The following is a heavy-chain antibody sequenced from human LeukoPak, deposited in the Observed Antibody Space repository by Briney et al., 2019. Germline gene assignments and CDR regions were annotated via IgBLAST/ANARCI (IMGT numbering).Heavy chain of an antibody. Sequence: GGSLRLSCAASGFTFSSYEMNWVRQAPGKGLEWVSYISSGGNTIYYADSVIGRFTITRENAKNSLYLQMNSLRAEDTAVYYCARDYGGNSDYWGQGTLVTVSS. CDR2: ISSGGNTI. J-gene: IGHJ4*02. V-gene: IGHV3-48*03. D-gene: IGHD4-23*01. CDR3: ARDYGGNSDY. CDR1: GFTFSSYE.